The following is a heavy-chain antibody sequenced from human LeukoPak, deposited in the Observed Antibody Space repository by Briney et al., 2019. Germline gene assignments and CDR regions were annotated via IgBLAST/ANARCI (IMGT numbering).Heavy chain of an antibody. CDR3: ATGCAEGHCSSYQGYGMDV. D-gene: IGHD2-2*01. Sequence: ASVKVSCKVSGYTLTELSMHWVRQAPGKGLEWMGGFDPEDGETIYAQKFQGRVTMTEDTSTDTAYMELSSLRSEDTAVYYCATGCAEGHCSSYQGYGMDVWGQGTTVTVSS. CDR1: GYTLTELS. J-gene: IGHJ6*02. CDR2: FDPEDGET. V-gene: IGHV1-24*01.